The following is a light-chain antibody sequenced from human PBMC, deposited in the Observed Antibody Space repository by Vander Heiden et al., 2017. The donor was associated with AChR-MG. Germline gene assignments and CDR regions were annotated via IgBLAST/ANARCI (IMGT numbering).Light chain of an antibody. V-gene: IGLV6-57*03. CDR1: SGSIASNY. Sequence: NFMLTQPHSASASPGKTVTISCTRSSGSIASNYVQGYQQRPGSAPTTVIYEDNQRPSGAPDRFSGSIDSSSNSASLTISGLKTEDEADYYCQSYDSSNPWVFGGGTKLTVL. J-gene: IGLJ3*02. CDR2: EDN. CDR3: QSYDSSNPWV.